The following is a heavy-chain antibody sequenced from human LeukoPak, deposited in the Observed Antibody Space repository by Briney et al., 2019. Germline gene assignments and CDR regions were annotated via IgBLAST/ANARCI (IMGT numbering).Heavy chain of an antibody. CDR1: GYTFHIYW. V-gene: IGHV5-51*01. CDR3: ARRDGYCSSTTCHLQFDN. D-gene: IGHD2-2*01. Sequence: GESLKISCKVSGYTFHIYWLGWVRQKPGKGLEWMGIIYPGDSDTRYSPSFQGQVTISADRSTSTAYLQWSSLEASDTAMYYCARRDGYCSSTTCHLQFDNWGQGTLVTVSS. CDR2: IYPGDSDT. J-gene: IGHJ4*02.